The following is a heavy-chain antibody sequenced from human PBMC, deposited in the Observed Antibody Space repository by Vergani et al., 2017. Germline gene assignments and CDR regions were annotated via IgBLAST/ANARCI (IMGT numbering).Heavy chain of an antibody. J-gene: IGHJ5*02. CDR2: IIPIFGTA. CDR1: GGTFSSYT. CDR3: ARDPTNDYSDCRWFDP. Sequence: QVQLVQSGAEVKKPGSSVKVSCKASGGTFSSYTISWVRQAPGQGLEWMGGIIPIFGTANYAQKFQGRVTITADESTSTAYMELSSLRSEDTAVYYCARDPTNDYSDCRWFDPWGQGSLVTVSS. V-gene: IGHV1-69*12. D-gene: IGHD4-11*01.